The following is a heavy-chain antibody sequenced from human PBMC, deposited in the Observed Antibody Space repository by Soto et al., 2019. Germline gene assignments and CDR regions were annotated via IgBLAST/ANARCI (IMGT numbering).Heavy chain of an antibody. Sequence: PXATLSLTCTVSGGSISSSSYYWGWIRQPPGKGLEWIGSIYYSGSTYYNPSLKSRVTISVDTSKNQFSLKLSSVTAADTAVYYCARPYYYYYGMDVWGQGTTVTVSS. CDR3: ARPYYYYYGMDV. CDR1: GGSISSSSYY. V-gene: IGHV4-39*01. J-gene: IGHJ6*02. CDR2: IYYSGST.